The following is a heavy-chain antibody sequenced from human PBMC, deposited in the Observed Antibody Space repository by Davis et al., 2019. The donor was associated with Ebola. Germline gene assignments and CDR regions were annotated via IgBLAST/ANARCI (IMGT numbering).Heavy chain of an antibody. V-gene: IGHV3-48*01. Sequence: GESLKISCAASGFTFSSYSMNWVRQAPGKGLEWVSYISSSSTTIYYADSVKGRFTISRDNAKNSLYLQMNSLKTEDTAVYYCTRGSSWDDWGQGTLVTVSS. CDR1: GFTFSSYS. D-gene: IGHD6-13*01. CDR3: TRGSSWDD. J-gene: IGHJ4*02. CDR2: ISSSSTTI.